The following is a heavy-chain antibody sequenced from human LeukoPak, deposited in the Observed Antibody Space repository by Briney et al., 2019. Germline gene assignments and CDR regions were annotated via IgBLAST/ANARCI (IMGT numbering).Heavy chain of an antibody. V-gene: IGHV1-46*01. J-gene: IGHJ4*02. CDR2: INPSGGIT. Sequence: GASVKVSCKASGYAFTSYYMHWVRQAPGQGLEWMGLINPSGGITDYAQKFQGRVTMTRDMFTSTVYMELSSLRSEDTAVYYCARDLDGYINWGQGTLVTVSS. CDR3: ARDLDGYIN. D-gene: IGHD5-24*01. CDR1: GYAFTSYY.